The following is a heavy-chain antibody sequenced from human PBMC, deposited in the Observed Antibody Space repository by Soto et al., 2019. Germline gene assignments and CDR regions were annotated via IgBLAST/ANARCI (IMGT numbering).Heavy chain of an antibody. V-gene: IGHV1-69*08. CDR1: GGTFSSYT. D-gene: IGHD4-17*01. CDR3: ARDGYGDTTTDS. CDR2: IIPILGIA. J-gene: IGHJ4*02. Sequence: QVQLVQSGAEVKKPGSSVKVSCKASGGTFSSYTISWVRQAPGQGLEWMGRIIPILGIANYAQKFQGRVTITADKSTRTAYLELSSLRSEDTAVYYCARDGYGDTTTDSWGQGTLVTVSS.